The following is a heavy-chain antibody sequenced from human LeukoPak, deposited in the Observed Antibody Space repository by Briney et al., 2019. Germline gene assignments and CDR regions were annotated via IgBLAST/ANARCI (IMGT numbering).Heavy chain of an antibody. D-gene: IGHD3-9*01. V-gene: IGHV1-69*13. Sequence: SVKVSCKASGGTFSSYAISWVRQAPGQGLEWMGGIIPIFGTANYAQKFQGRVTITADESTSTAYMELSSLRFEDTAVYYCARGAPGGDILTGWFDPWGQGTLVTVSS. J-gene: IGHJ5*02. CDR3: ARGAPGGDILTGWFDP. CDR2: IIPIFGTA. CDR1: GGTFSSYA.